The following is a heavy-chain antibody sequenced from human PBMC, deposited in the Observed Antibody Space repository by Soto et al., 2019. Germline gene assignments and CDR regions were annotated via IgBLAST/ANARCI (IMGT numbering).Heavy chain of an antibody. Sequence: EVQLVESGGGLVQPGGSLKLSCAASGFTFSGSAMHWVRQASGKGLEWVGRIRSKANSYATAYAASVKGRFTISRDDSKNTAYLQMNSLKTEDPAVYYCTSQNSTTVTTNPPRRYYFDYWGQGTLVTVSS. CDR3: TSQNSTTVTTNPPRRYYFDY. J-gene: IGHJ4*02. D-gene: IGHD4-17*01. CDR1: GFTFSGSA. CDR2: IRSKANSYAT. V-gene: IGHV3-73*01.